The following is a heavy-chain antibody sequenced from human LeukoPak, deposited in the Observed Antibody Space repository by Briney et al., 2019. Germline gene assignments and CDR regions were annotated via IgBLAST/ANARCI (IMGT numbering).Heavy chain of an antibody. CDR1: GFTFSNAW. Sequence: GGSLRLSCAASGFTFSNAWMTWVRQAPGKGLEWVAVIWYDGSNKYYADSVKGRFTISRDNSKNTLYLQMNSLRAEDTAVYYCARSPDSSLDYWGQGTLVTVSS. V-gene: IGHV3-33*08. CDR2: IWYDGSNK. CDR3: ARSPDSSLDY. D-gene: IGHD3-22*01. J-gene: IGHJ4*02.